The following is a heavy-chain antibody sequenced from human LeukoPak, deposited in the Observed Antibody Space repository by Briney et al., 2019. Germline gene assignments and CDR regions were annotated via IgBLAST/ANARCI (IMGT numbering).Heavy chain of an antibody. CDR1: GGTFSSYA. CDR3: ASWSVSGSYSPEDY. CDR2: IIPIFGTA. J-gene: IGHJ4*02. Sequence: ASVKVSCKASGGTFSSYAISWVRQAPGQGLEWMGGIIPIFGTANYAQKFQGRVTITTDESTSTAYMELSSLRSEDTAVYYCASWSVSGSYSPEDYWGQGTLVTVPS. D-gene: IGHD1-26*01. V-gene: IGHV1-69*05.